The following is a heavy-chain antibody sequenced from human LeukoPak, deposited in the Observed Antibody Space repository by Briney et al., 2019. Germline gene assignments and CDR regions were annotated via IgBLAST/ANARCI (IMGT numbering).Heavy chain of an antibody. J-gene: IGHJ5*02. CDR2: IYHSGST. CDR1: GDSIYSYY. Sequence: SEALSLTFTVSGDSIYSYYWSWIRPPPGKGLEWIGYIYHSGSTNYNPSLRGRVTISVDTSKNQFSLKLSSVTAADTAFYYCAARYSSGWYDPWGQGTLVTVSS. V-gene: IGHV4-59*01. CDR3: AARYSSGWYDP. D-gene: IGHD6-19*01.